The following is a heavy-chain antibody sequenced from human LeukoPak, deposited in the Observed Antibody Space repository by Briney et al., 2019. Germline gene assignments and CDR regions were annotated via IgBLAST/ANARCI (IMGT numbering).Heavy chain of an antibody. D-gene: IGHD2-2*01. CDR1: GGSISSGDYY. V-gene: IGHV4-30-4*01. J-gene: IGHJ6*02. CDR3: ARVGDCSSTSCYSAGMDV. CDR2: IYYSGST. Sequence: SETLSLTCTVSGGSISSGDYYWRWIRQPPGKGLEWIGYIYYSGSTYYNPPLKSRVTISVDTSKNQSSLKLTSVTAADTAVYYCARVGDCSSTSCYSAGMDVWGQGTTVTVSS.